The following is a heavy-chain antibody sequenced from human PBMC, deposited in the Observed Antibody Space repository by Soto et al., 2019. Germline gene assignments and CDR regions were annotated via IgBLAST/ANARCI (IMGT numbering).Heavy chain of an antibody. CDR3: ARQKHNVDTVDFDY. D-gene: IGHD5-18*01. Sequence: GESLKISCKGSGYSFTSYWISWVRQMPGKGLEWMGRIDPSDSYTNYSPSFQGHVTISADKSISTAYLQWSSLKASDTAIYYCARQKHNVDTVDFDYWGQGTLVTVSS. CDR2: IDPSDSYT. J-gene: IGHJ4*02. V-gene: IGHV5-10-1*01. CDR1: GYSFTSYW.